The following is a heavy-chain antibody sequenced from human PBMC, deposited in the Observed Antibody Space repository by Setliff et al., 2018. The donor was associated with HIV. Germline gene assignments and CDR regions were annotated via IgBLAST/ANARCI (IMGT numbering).Heavy chain of an antibody. CDR2: MSNSGSP. Sequence: SETLSLTCSVSGCSIGNRAWIRQPPGKGLEWIGYMSNSGSPKYSPSLRDRVIISADTSKNQFSLRLRSVTAADTAIYYCARQAGAYSSSLFDFWGRGILVTVSS. CDR3: ARQAGAYSSSLFDF. V-gene: IGHV4-59*08. CDR1: GCSIGN. J-gene: IGHJ4*02. D-gene: IGHD6-13*01.